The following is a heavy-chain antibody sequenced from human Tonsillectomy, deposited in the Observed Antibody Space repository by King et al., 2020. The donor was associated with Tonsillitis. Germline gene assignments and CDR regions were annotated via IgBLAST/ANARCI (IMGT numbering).Heavy chain of an antibody. D-gene: IGHD2-15*01. CDR1: GFTFRTYG. J-gene: IGHJ4*02. Sequence: HVQLVESGGGVVQPGMSLRLSCAAAGFTFRTYGMHWVRQAPGKGLDWVAVIWFDGTDKYYADSVKGRLIISRDNSNNKVFLQMNSLRGEDTAVYYCARGYCSGGSCSSFDSWGQGTLVTVSS. CDR3: ARGYCSGGSCSSFDS. CDR2: IWFDGTDK. V-gene: IGHV3-33*08.